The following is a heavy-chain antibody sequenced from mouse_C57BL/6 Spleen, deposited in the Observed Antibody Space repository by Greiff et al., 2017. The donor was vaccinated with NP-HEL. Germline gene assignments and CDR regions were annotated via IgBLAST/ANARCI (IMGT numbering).Heavy chain of an antibody. J-gene: IGHJ3*01. Sequence: EVQRVESGGGLVKPGGSLKLSCAASGFTFSDYGMHWVRQAPEKGLEWVAYISSGSSTIYYADTVKGRFTISRDNAKNTLFLQMTSLRSEDTAMYYCEREDYYGSSSWFAYWGHRTLVTVSA. CDR3: EREDYYGSSSWFAY. D-gene: IGHD1-1*01. CDR2: ISSGSSTI. CDR1: GFTFSDYG. V-gene: IGHV5-17*01.